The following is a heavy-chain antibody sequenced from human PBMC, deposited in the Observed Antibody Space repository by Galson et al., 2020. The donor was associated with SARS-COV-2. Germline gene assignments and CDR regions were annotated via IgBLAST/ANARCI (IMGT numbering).Heavy chain of an antibody. CDR3: ARDTDYYDSSGYYADAFDI. CDR1: GFTFSSYG. CDR2: IWYDGSNK. J-gene: IGHJ3*02. V-gene: IGHV3-33*01. Sequence: GGSLRLSCAASGFTFSSYGMHWVRQAPGKGLERVAVIWYDGSNKYYADSVKGRFTISRDNSKNTLYLQMNSLKAEDTAVYYCARDTDYYDSSGYYADAFDIWGQGTMVTVSS. D-gene: IGHD3-22*01.